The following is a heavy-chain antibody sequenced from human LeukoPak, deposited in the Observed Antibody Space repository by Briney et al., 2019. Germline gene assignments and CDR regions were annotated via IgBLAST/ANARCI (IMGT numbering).Heavy chain of an antibody. CDR3: ARPYCSGGNCAFDY. CDR1: GFTFSNYA. CDR2: ISYDGSKK. D-gene: IGHD2-15*01. Sequence: PGGSLRLSCAASGFTFSNYAMHWVRQAPGKGLEWVAVISYDGSKKYYADSVKGRFTISRDNSKNTLYLQMDSLRAEDTAVYYCARPYCSGGNCAFDYWGQGTLVTVSS. J-gene: IGHJ4*02. V-gene: IGHV3-30-3*01.